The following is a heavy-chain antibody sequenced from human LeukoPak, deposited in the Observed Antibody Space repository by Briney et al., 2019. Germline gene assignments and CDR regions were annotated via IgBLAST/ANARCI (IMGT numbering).Heavy chain of an antibody. V-gene: IGHV3-49*04. D-gene: IGHD3-10*01. Sequence: GRSLRLSCTASGFTFGDYAMSWVRQAPGKGLEWVAFIRSKAYGGTTEYAASVKGRFTISRDDSKSIVYLQMYSLNTEDTAVYYCTGDYHGFRSDMDVWGKGTTVTVSS. CDR3: TGDYHGFRSDMDV. J-gene: IGHJ6*03. CDR2: IRSKAYGGTT. CDR1: GFTFGDYA.